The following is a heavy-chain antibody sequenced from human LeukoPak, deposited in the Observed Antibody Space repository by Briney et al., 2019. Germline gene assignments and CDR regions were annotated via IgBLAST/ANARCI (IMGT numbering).Heavy chain of an antibody. J-gene: IGHJ5*02. V-gene: IGHV4-34*01. CDR1: GGSFSGYY. CDR3: ASTSSGWIDP. CDR2: INHSGST. D-gene: IGHD6-19*01. Sequence: PSETLSLTCGVYGGSFSGYYWTWIRQPPGKGLEWIGEINHSGSTNYNPSLKSRVTISVDTSKNQFSLKLSSVTAADTAVYYCASTSSGWIDPWGQGTLVTVSS.